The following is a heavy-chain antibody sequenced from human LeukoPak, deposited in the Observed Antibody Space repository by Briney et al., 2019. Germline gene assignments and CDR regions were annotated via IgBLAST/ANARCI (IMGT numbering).Heavy chain of an antibody. CDR1: GGTFSSYA. CDR2: IIPIFGTA. CDR3: ARDGGYSSGWPAYYYGMDV. D-gene: IGHD6-19*01. V-gene: IGHV1-69*05. Sequence: SVKVSCKASGGTFSSYAISWVRQAPGQGLEWMGGIIPIFGTANYAQKFQGRVTITRDTSASTAYMELSSLRSEDTAVYYCARDGGYSSGWPAYYYGMDVWGQGTTVTVSS. J-gene: IGHJ6*02.